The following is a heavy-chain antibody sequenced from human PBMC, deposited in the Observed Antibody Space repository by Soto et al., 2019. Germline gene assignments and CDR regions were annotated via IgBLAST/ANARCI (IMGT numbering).Heavy chain of an antibody. D-gene: IGHD3-9*01. CDR3: AISHPYDDYDILTGYYIPGAFDI. Sequence: ASVKVSCKASGYTFTSYGISWVRQAPGQGLEWMGWISAYNGNTNYAQKLQGRVTMTTDTSTSTAYMELRSLRSDDTAVYYCAISHPYDDYDILTGYYIPGAFDISGQGTMVTVSS. CDR1: GYTFTSYG. J-gene: IGHJ3*02. V-gene: IGHV1-18*01. CDR2: ISAYNGNT.